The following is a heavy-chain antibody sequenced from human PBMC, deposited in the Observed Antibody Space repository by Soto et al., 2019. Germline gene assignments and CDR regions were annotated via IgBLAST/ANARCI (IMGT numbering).Heavy chain of an antibody. CDR2: ILPIFTTA. CDR3: ARGAYQLLYLVY. D-gene: IGHD2-2*02. Sequence: SVKVSCKASGGTFSNYAFSWVRQAPGQGLEWMGGILPIFTTATYAPKFQDRVTITADESTSTVYMDLSSLRSEDTAVYYCARGAYQLLYLVYWGQGTLVTVSS. CDR1: GGTFSNYA. J-gene: IGHJ4*02. V-gene: IGHV1-69*13.